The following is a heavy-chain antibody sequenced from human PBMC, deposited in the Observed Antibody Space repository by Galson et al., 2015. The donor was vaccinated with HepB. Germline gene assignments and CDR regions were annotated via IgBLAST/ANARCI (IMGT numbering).Heavy chain of an antibody. Sequence: SVKVSCKASGGTFSSYAISWVRQAPGQGLEWMGGIIPIFGTANYAQKFQGRVTITADESTSTAYMELSSLRSEDTAVYYCARDPYSSSSYYYYGMDVWGQGTTVTVSS. V-gene: IGHV1-69*13. J-gene: IGHJ6*02. CDR2: IIPIFGTA. CDR3: ARDPYSSSSYYYYGMDV. D-gene: IGHD6-6*01. CDR1: GGTFSSYA.